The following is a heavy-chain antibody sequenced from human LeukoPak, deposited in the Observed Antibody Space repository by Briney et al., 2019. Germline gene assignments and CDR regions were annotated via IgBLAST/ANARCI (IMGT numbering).Heavy chain of an antibody. CDR2: IYYSGST. Sequence: SETLSLTCTVSGGSISSYYWSWIRQPPGKGLEWIGYIYYSGSTNYNPSLKSRVTISVDTSKNQFSLKLSSVTAADTAVYYCARDLDYYDSSGYYYNWFDPWGQGTLVTVSS. D-gene: IGHD3-22*01. CDR3: ARDLDYYDSSGYYYNWFDP. V-gene: IGHV4-59*01. CDR1: GGSISSYY. J-gene: IGHJ5*02.